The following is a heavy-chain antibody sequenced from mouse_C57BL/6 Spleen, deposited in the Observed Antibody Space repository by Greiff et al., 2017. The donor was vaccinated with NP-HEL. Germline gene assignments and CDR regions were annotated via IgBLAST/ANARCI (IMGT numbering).Heavy chain of an antibody. CDR1: GYTFTDYY. V-gene: IGHV1-26*01. Sequence: EVQLQQSGPELVKPGASVKISCKASGYTFTDYYMNWVKQSHGKSLEWIGDINPNNGGTSYNQKFKGKATLTVDKSSSTAYMALRILTSDDSAVYYCARLDDYYFDYWGQGTTLTVSS. J-gene: IGHJ2*01. D-gene: IGHD2-4*01. CDR2: INPNNGGT. CDR3: ARLDDYYFDY.